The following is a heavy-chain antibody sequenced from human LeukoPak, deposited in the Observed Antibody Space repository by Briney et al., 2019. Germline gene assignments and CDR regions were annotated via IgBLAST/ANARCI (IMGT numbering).Heavy chain of an antibody. CDR3: ARSLEMATITGFDY. D-gene: IGHD5-24*01. Sequence: SETLSLTCTVSGGSISSYYWIRQPPGKGLEWIGYIYYSGSTNSNPSLKGRVTISVDTSKNQFSLELSSVTAADTAVYYCARSLEMATITGFDYWGQGTLVTVSS. J-gene: IGHJ4*02. V-gene: IGHV4-59*12. CDR2: IYYSGST. CDR1: GGSISSYY.